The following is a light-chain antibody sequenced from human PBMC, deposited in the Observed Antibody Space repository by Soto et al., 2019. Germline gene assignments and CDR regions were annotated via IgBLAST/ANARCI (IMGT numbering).Light chain of an antibody. V-gene: IGLV2-14*01. CDR3: SSYTNTSPLYV. Sequence: QSALTQPASVSGSPGQSITISCTGTSSDVGGYSYVSWYQQHPGKAPKLMISEVSNRPSGVSNRFSGSKSGNTASLTISGLQAEDEADYYCSSYTNTSPLYVFGTGTKLTVL. CDR1: SSDVGGYSY. J-gene: IGLJ1*01. CDR2: EVS.